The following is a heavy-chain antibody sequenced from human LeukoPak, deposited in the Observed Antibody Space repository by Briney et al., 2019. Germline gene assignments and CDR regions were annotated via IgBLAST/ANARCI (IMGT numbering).Heavy chain of an antibody. CDR3: ARVREAARGPYYYYYGMDV. D-gene: IGHD2-15*01. Sequence: GASVKVSCKASGGTFSSYAISWVRQAPGQGLEWMGGIIPIFGTANYAQKFQGRVTITADESTSTAYMELSSLRSEDTAVYYSARVREAARGPYYYYYGMDVWGQGTTVTVSS. V-gene: IGHV1-69*13. CDR1: GGTFSSYA. J-gene: IGHJ6*02. CDR2: IIPIFGTA.